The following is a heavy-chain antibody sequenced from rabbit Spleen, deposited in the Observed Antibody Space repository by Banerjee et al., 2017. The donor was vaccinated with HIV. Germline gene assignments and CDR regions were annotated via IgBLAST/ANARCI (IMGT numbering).Heavy chain of an antibody. CDR1: GFSFSSRYY. J-gene: IGHJ4*01. V-gene: IGHV1S40*01. D-gene: IGHD6-1*01. Sequence: EESGGDLVKPGASLTLTCTASGFSFSSRYYMSWVRQAPGKGLEWIACIDAGSSGITYYASWAKGRFTISKTSSTTVTLQMTSLTAADTATYFCARDNVGYAAYGDDNLWGPGTLVTVS. CDR2: IDAGSSGIT. CDR3: ARDNVGYAAYGDDNL.